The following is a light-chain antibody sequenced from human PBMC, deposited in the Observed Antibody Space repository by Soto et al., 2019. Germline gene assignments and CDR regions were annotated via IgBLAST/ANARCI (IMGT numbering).Light chain of an antibody. CDR3: QQRSNWPIT. CDR2: DAS. CDR1: QSVSSY. V-gene: IGKV3-11*01. J-gene: IGKJ5*01. Sequence: VMTQFTAPLSVSHGERAHLSCRASQSVSSYLAWYQQKPGQSPRLLIYDASNRATGIPARFSGSGSGTDFTLTISSLEPEDFAVYYCQQRSNWPITFGQGTRLDIK.